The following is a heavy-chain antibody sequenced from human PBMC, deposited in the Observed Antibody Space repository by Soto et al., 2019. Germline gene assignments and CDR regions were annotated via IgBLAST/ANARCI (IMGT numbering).Heavy chain of an antibody. D-gene: IGHD2-15*01. CDR1: GFIFTNYA. J-gene: IGHJ6*02. Sequence: GGSLRLSCAASGFIFTNYAMEWVRQAPGKGLEWVSAITGSGGGTYYADSVKGRLTVSRDNSRNTLYLQMHSLRDEDAAIFFCEKWDTHGIIPGSVGGNYCYCYFDVWGQGTRVTVSS. CDR3: EKWDTHGIIPGSVGGNYCYCYFDV. CDR2: ITGSGGGT. V-gene: IGHV3-23*01.